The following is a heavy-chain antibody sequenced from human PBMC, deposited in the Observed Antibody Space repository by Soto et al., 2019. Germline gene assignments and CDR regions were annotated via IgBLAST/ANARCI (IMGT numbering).Heavy chain of an antibody. J-gene: IGHJ4*02. V-gene: IGHV3-23*01. CDR1: GFTFSSYA. CDR3: AKEQLAMTVVVADYFDS. D-gene: IGHD3-22*01. Sequence: LRLSCGASGFTFSSYAMSWVRQAPGKGLEWVSAISGSGGSTYYADSVKGRFTISRDNSKNTLYLQMNSLRAEDTAVYYCAKEQLAMTVVVADYFDSWGQGTLVTVSS. CDR2: ISGSGGST.